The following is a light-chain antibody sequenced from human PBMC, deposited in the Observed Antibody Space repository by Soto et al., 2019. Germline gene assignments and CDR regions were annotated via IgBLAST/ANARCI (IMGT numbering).Light chain of an antibody. CDR3: QQYYSYPLT. CDR1: QGISSY. J-gene: IGKJ4*01. CDR2: AAS. V-gene: IGKV1-8*01. Sequence: AIRMTQSPSSLSASTGDRVTITCRASQGISSYLAWYQQKPGKAPKLLIYAASTLQSGVPSRFSGSGSGTDFTLTIGCLQSEDFATYYCQQYYSYPLTFGGGTKVDI.